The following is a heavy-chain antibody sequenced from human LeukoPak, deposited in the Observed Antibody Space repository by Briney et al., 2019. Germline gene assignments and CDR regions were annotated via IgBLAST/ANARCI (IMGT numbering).Heavy chain of an antibody. J-gene: IGHJ4*02. CDR2: INHSGST. D-gene: IGHD6-13*01. V-gene: IGHV4-34*01. Sequence: SETLSLTCAVYGGSFSGYYWSWIRQPPGEGLEWIGEINHSGSTNYNPSLKSRVTISVDTSKNQFSLKLSSVTAADTAVYYCARGVPLSWSSSYSDYWGQGTLVTVSS. CDR1: GGSFSGYY. CDR3: ARGVPLSWSSSYSDY.